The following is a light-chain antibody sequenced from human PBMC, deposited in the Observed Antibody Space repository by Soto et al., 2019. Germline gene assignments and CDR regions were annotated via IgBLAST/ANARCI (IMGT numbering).Light chain of an antibody. CDR2: EVS. J-gene: IGLJ2*01. Sequence: QSVLTQPPYAPGSPGQSVTISCTGTSSDVGGGYNYVSWYQHHPGKVPKLMIYEVSKRPSGVPDRFYGSKAGNTASLTVPGLQAEDEADYFCSSYAGNNNLIFGGGTKLTVL. V-gene: IGLV2-8*01. CDR3: SSYAGNNNLI. CDR1: SSDVGGGYNY.